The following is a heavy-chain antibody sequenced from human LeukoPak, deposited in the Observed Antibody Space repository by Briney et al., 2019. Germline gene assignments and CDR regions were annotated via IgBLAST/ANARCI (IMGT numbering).Heavy chain of an antibody. D-gene: IGHD6-13*01. V-gene: IGHV1-69*01. CDR1: GGTFSSYA. CDR3: ARSNAAAGTPVWFDP. Sequence: GASVKVSCKASGGTFSSYAISWVRQAPGQGLEWMGGIIPIFGTANYAQKFQGRVTITADESTSTAYMELSSLRSEDTAVYYCARSNAAAGTPVWFDPCGQGTLVTVSS. CDR2: IIPIFGTA. J-gene: IGHJ5*02.